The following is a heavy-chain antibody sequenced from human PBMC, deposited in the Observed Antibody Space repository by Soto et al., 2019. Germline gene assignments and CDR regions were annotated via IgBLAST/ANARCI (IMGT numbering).Heavy chain of an antibody. CDR1: GFTFSTYW. D-gene: IGHD2-2*01. V-gene: IGHV3-74*01. Sequence: EVQLVESGGGLVQPGGSLRLSCAASGFTFSTYWMHWIRQVPGKGLEWVSRINSDASHTYYADSVKGRFTISRDNAKNTLHLEMNSLRAEDTAVYYCVRDGHFIITSCYGNWFDPWGQGTLVTVSS. CDR2: INSDASHT. J-gene: IGHJ5*02. CDR3: VRDGHFIITSCYGNWFDP.